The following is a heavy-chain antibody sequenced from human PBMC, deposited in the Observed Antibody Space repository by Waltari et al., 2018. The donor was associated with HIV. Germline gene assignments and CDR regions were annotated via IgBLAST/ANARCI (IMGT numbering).Heavy chain of an antibody. CDR2: INHSGST. J-gene: IGHJ4*02. CDR1: GGSFSGYS. V-gene: IGHV4-34*01. CDR3: ARVLSHDYVGDY. Sequence: QVQLQQWGAGLLKPSETLSLTCAVYGGSFSGYSWGWIRQPPGKGLEWIGEINHSGSTNYNPSLKSRVTISVDTSKNQFSLKLSSVTAADTAVYYCARVLSHDYVGDYWGQGTLVTVSS. D-gene: IGHD4-17*01.